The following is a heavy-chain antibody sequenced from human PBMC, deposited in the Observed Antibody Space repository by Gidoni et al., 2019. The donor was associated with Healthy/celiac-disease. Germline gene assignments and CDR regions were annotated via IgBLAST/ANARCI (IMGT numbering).Heavy chain of an antibody. CDR3: AKETSYCSSTSCPFFDY. D-gene: IGHD2-2*01. Sequence: EVQLVESGGGWVQPGRSLRRSWADSGFTFEDYAMHWVRQAPGTGLGWVSGISWTCGSIGHADSVKGRFTISRDNAKHSLYLQMNRLRAEDTALYYCAKETSYCSSTSCPFFDYWGQGTLVTVSS. CDR2: ISWTCGSI. J-gene: IGHJ4*02. CDR1: GFTFEDYA. V-gene: IGHV3-9*01.